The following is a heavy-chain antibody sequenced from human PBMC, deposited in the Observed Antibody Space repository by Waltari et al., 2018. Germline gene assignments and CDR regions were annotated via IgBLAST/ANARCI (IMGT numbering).Heavy chain of an antibody. J-gene: IGHJ6*03. Sequence: SETLSLTCTVSGGSMTSHYWSWIRQSPGKGLEWVGYVFHSGSTNYNPSLKSRVTMSLDTSKSQFSLRLTSVTPADTAVYYCARDILHSFYYYMDVWGKGTMVTVSS. D-gene: IGHD5-18*01. CDR1: GGSMTSHY. V-gene: IGHV4-59*11. CDR2: VFHSGST. CDR3: ARDILHSFYYYMDV.